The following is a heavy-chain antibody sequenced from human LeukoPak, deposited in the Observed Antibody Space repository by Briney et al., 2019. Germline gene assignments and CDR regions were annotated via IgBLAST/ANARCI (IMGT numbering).Heavy chain of an antibody. CDR3: SRAFQSLGGLSLPDS. CDR1: GYSFTNYA. Sequence: PWASVEVSCKTSGYSFTNYAMNWVRQSPVQDLEWIGWIHPSTGNPTYAQGFTGRLVFCVETSASTTYLQISSLMSADIDVYFCSRAFQSLGGLSLPDSWGQGNLVNVSS. V-gene: IGHV7-4-1*02. J-gene: IGHJ4*02. CDR2: IHPSTGNP. D-gene: IGHD3-16*02.